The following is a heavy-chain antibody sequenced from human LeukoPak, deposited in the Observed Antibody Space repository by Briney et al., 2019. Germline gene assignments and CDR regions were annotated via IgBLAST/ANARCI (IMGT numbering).Heavy chain of an antibody. Sequence: SETLSLTCTVSGGSISGFHWSWIRQPPGKGLEWIGYIYYRGSTNYNPSLKSRVTISVDTSKNQFSLKLSSVTAADTAVYYCASYSYYMDVWGKGTTVTVSS. CDR2: IYYRGST. D-gene: IGHD2-21*01. J-gene: IGHJ6*03. CDR3: ASYSYYMDV. V-gene: IGHV4-59*01. CDR1: GGSISGFH.